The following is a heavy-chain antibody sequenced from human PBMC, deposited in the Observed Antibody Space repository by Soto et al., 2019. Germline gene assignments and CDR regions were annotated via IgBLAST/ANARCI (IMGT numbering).Heavy chain of an antibody. V-gene: IGHV3-7*01. CDR2: IKQDGSEK. J-gene: IGHJ4*02. CDR3: ASMIVHDY. Sequence: GGSLILSCAASGFTFSSYLMSWVRQAPGKGLEWVANIKQDGSEKYYVDSVKGRFTISRDNAKNSLYLQMNSLRAEDTAVYYCASMIVHDYWGQGTLVTVSS. CDR1: GFTFSSYL. D-gene: IGHD6-6*01.